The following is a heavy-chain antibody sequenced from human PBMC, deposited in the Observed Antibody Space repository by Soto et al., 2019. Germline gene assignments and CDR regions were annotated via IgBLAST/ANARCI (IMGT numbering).Heavy chain of an antibody. V-gene: IGHV3-73*01. CDR2: IRSKANSYAT. D-gene: IGHD2-2*01. CDR3: TRHLSCISTSCEKKYYFDY. CDR1: GFTFSGSA. J-gene: IGHJ4*02. Sequence: PGGSLRLSCAASGFTFSGSAMHWVRQASGKGLEWVGRIRSKANSYATAYAASVKGRFTISRDDSKNTAYLQMNSLKTEDTAVYYCTRHLSCISTSCEKKYYFDYWGQGTLVTVSS.